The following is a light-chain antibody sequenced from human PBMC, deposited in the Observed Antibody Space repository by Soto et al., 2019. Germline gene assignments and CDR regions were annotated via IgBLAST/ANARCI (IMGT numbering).Light chain of an antibody. Sequence: EIVLTQSPGTLSLSPGERATLSCRASQSVNSRYLAWYQQKPGQAPSLLIYAASSWATGIPDRFSGSGSGTDFTLTISRLEPEDFAVYYCQQYGSSPPYTFGQGTKLEIK. CDR2: AAS. CDR1: QSVNSRY. J-gene: IGKJ2*01. V-gene: IGKV3-20*01. CDR3: QQYGSSPPYT.